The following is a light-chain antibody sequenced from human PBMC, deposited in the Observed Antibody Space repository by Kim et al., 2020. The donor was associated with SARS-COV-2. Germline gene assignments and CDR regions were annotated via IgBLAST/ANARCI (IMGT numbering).Light chain of an antibody. J-gene: IGKJ2*01. CDR2: GAS. CDR3: QQSFSFPYT. V-gene: IGKV1-39*01. Sequence: DIQMTQSPSSLSASVGDRVTITCRASQRISRYLNWYKQKPGKAPKLLIYGASSLRSGVPSRFSGSGSDTDFSLTINSLQPEDFATYFCQQSFSFPYTFGQGTKLEI. CDR1: QRISRY.